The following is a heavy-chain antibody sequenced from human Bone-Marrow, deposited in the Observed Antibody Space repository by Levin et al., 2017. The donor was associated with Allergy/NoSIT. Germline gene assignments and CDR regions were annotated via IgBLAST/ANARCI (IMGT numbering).Heavy chain of an antibody. Sequence: ASVKVSCKASGYTFNGYYIHWVRQAPGQGLEWMGRINPNSGGTNYEQRFQGRVTMTRDTSTSTAYMELSRLKSDDTAVYYCAKPDGVNAEMDRADHTYAVDVWGQGTTVTVSS. CDR1: GYTFNGYY. V-gene: IGHV1-2*06. CDR3: AKPDGVNAEMDRADHTYAVDV. CDR2: INPNSGGT. D-gene: IGHD5-24*01. J-gene: IGHJ6*02.